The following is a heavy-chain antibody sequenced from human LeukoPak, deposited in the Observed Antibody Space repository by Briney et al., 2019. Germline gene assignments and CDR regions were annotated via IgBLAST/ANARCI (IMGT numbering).Heavy chain of an antibody. V-gene: IGHV1-2*06. CDR1: GYTFTGYY. CDR2: INPNSGVT. J-gene: IGHJ4*02. D-gene: IGHD4-17*01. Sequence: ASVKVSCKASGYTFTGYYMHCVRQAPGQGLEWMGRINPNSGVTNYAQKFQGRVTMTRDTSISTACMEMRRVRSYGTALYYCADKVTTSYLDYWGQGTLVTVSS. CDR3: ADKVTTSYLDY.